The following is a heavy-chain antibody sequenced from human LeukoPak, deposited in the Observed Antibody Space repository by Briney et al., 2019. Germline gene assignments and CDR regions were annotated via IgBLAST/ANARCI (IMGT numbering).Heavy chain of an antibody. Sequence: GASVKVSCKASGYTFTSYGISWVRQAPGQGLEWMGWISAYNGNTNYAQKLQGRVTMTTDTSTSTAYMELRSLRSDDTAVYYCARNSITMVRGVPRGAYWFDPWGQGTLVTVSS. CDR3: ARNSITMVRGVPRGAYWFDP. CDR1: GYTFTSYG. D-gene: IGHD3-10*01. CDR2: ISAYNGNT. V-gene: IGHV1-18*01. J-gene: IGHJ5*02.